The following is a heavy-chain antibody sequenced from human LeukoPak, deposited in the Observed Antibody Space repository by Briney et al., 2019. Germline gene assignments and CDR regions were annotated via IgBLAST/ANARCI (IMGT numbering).Heavy chain of an antibody. Sequence: GASVKVSCKASGYTFTSYGISWVRQAPGQGLEWMGWISAYNGNTNYAQKLQGRVTMTTDTSTSTAYMELRSLRSDDTAVYYCARGIGLECSSTSCANYDYYMDVWGKGTTVSASS. CDR3: ARGIGLECSSTSCANYDYYMDV. CDR2: ISAYNGNT. D-gene: IGHD2-2*01. CDR1: GYTFTSYG. V-gene: IGHV1-18*01. J-gene: IGHJ6*03.